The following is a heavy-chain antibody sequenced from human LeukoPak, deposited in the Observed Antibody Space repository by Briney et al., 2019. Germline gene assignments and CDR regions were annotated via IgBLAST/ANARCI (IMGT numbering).Heavy chain of an antibody. V-gene: IGHV3-48*03. J-gene: IGHJ6*02. CDR3: AREDAYYYYGTDV. CDR1: GFTFSSYE. CDR2: ISSSGSAI. Sequence: PGGSLRLSCAASGFTFSSYEMNWVRQAAGKGLEWVSHISSSGSAIYYAGSVKGRFTISRDNAKNSLFLQLNSLSAEDTAIYYCAREDAYYYYGTDVWGQGTTVTVSS.